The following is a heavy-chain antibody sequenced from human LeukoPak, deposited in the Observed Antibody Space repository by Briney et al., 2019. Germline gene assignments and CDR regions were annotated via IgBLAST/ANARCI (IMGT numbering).Heavy chain of an antibody. Sequence: WETLSLTCTVSGGSISSSSYYWGWIRQPPGKGLEWIGSIYYSGSAYYNPSLKSRVTISVDTSKNQFSLKLSSVTAADTAVYYCARVKRCFDYWGQGTLATVSS. V-gene: IGHV4-39*01. CDR2: IYYSGSA. CDR3: ARVKRCFDY. J-gene: IGHJ4*02. D-gene: IGHD2-8*01. CDR1: GGSISSSSYY.